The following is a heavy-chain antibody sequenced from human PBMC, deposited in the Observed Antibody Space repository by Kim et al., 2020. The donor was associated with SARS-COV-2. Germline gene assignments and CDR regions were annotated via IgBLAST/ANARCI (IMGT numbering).Heavy chain of an antibody. V-gene: IGHV4-39*01. CDR3: ARLAVADYWYFDL. J-gene: IGHJ2*01. D-gene: IGHD6-19*01. Sequence: YNPSLKSRVTISVDTSKNQFSLKLSSVTAADTAVYYCARLAVADYWYFDLWGRGTLVTVSS.